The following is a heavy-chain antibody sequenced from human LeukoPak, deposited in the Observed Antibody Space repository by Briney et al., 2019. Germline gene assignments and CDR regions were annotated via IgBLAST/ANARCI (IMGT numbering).Heavy chain of an antibody. CDR2: IYYSGST. J-gene: IGHJ6*02. D-gene: IGHD4-17*01. V-gene: IGHV4-59*01. Sequence: SETLSLTCTVSGGSITGYYWSWIRQPPGKGLEWIGDIYYSGSTNYNPSLKSRVTISVDTSKNQLSLKLSSVTAADTAVYYCARGGTTGAYYYYGVDVWGQGTTVIVSS. CDR1: GGSITGYY. CDR3: ARGGTTGAYYYYGVDV.